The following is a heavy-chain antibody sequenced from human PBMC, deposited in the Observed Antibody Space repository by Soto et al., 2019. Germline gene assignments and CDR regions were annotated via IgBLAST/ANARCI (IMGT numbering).Heavy chain of an antibody. CDR1: GGSISSYY. V-gene: IGHV4-59*08. J-gene: IGHJ6*03. CDR2: IYYSGST. CDR3: ARQWNYYYMDV. D-gene: IGHD5-12*01. Sequence: SETLSLTCTVSGGSISSYYWSWIRQPPGKGLEGIGYIYYSGSTNYNPSLKSRVTISVDTSKNQFSLKLSSVTAADTAVYYCARQWNYYYMDVWGKGTTVTVSS.